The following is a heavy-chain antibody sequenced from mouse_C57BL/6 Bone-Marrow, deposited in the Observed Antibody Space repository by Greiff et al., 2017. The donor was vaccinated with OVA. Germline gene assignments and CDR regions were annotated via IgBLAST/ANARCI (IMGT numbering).Heavy chain of an antibody. CDR1: GYTFTDYA. V-gene: IGHV1-67*01. D-gene: IGHD2-5*01. CDR3: PVYSNYVRFAY. CDR2: ISTYYGDA. Sequence: VKLVESGPELVRPGVSVKISCKGSGYTFTDYAMHWVKQSHAKSLEWIGVISTYYGDASYNQKFKDKATMTVDKYSSTAYMELARLTSEDSAVDYPPVYSNYVRFAYWGQGTLVTVSA. J-gene: IGHJ3*01.